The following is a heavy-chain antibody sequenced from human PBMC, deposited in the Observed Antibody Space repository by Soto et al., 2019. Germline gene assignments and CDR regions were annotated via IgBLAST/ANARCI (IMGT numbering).Heavy chain of an antibody. CDR2: ISYDGTEK. D-gene: IGHD4-17*01. CDR3: AKDSHMTTVTDDAFDI. V-gene: IGHV3-30*18. Sequence: QVQLVESGGGVVQPGRSLRLSCAASGFTFRSYGMHWVRQAPGKRLEWVAVISYDGTEKYYADSVKGRFTISRDNSKNTLYLQMNRLRAEDTAVYYCAKDSHMTTVTDDAFDIRGQGTMVTVSS. CDR1: GFTFRSYG. J-gene: IGHJ3*02.